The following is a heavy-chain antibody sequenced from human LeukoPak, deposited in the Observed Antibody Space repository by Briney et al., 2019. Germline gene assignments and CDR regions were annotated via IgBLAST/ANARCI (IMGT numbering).Heavy chain of an antibody. CDR3: ARGSRSSSWGGGTFDI. J-gene: IGHJ3*02. CDR2: ISDDGVNK. V-gene: IGHV3-30-3*01. Sequence: GGSLRLSCAASGINFITYVLHWVRQAPGKGLEWVAVISDDGVNKYFAESVKGRFTISRDNSKKTLYLQMNSLRVEDTAIYYCARGSRSSSWGGGTFDIWGQGTAVTVSS. D-gene: IGHD6-6*01. CDR1: GINFITYV.